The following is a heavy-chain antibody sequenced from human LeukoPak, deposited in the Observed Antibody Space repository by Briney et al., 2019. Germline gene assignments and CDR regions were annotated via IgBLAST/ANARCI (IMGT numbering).Heavy chain of an antibody. J-gene: IGHJ3*02. CDR3: TTDQQIDLVYSRAYDAFDI. D-gene: IGHD4-11*01. CDR2: IKSKADGGTI. V-gene: IGHV3-15*01. CDR1: GFTFTNAW. Sequence: PGGSLRLSCAASGFTFTNAWMSWVRQPPGKGLEWVGRIKSKADGGTIDYAAPVKGRFTISRDDSKNTLYLQMNSLKTEDTAVYYCTTDQQIDLVYSRAYDAFDIWGQGTMVTVSS.